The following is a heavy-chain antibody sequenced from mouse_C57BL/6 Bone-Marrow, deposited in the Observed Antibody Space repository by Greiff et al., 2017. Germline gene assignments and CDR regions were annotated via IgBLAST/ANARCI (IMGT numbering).Heavy chain of an antibody. D-gene: IGHD3-3*01. CDR2: IWRGGST. CDR3: ASARTRYAMDD. V-gene: IGHV2-5*01. J-gene: IGHJ4*01. CDR1: GFSLTSYG. Sequence: VKLMESGPGLVQPSQSLSITCTVSGFSLTSYGVHWVRQSPGKGLEWLGVIWRGGSTDSNAPFMSRLSITKDNSKCQVFFKMNSLQADDTAIYDCASARTRYAMDDWGQGTSVTVSS.